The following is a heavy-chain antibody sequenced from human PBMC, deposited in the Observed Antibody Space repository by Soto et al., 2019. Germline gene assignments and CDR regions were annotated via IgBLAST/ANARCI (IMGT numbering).Heavy chain of an antibody. D-gene: IGHD2-15*01. V-gene: IGHV1-3*01. CDR1: GYTFTRYT. Sequence: QVQLVQSGAEVKKPGASVKISCKASGYTFTRYTMNWVRQAPGQRLEWMGWINPDNGNTKSSQKFQDRVIITMDTSASTAYMDLSSLRSEDTAVYYCARGIARGQLDPWGQGTLVTVSS. CDR2: INPDNGNT. J-gene: IGHJ5*02. CDR3: ARGIARGQLDP.